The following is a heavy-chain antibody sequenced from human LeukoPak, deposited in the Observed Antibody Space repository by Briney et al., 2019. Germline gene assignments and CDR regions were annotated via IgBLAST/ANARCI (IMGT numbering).Heavy chain of an antibody. CDR2: ISSSSYI. V-gene: IGHV3-69-1*01. CDR3: ARDSSRIYCSGGSCYQYYFDY. Sequence: PGGSLRLSCAASGFTFSDYYMSWIRQAPGKGLEWVSSISSSSYIYYADSVKGRFTISRDNTKNSLYLQMNSLRAEDTAVYYCARDSSRIYCSGGSCYQYYFDYWGQGTLVTVSS. CDR1: GFTFSDYY. D-gene: IGHD2-15*01. J-gene: IGHJ4*02.